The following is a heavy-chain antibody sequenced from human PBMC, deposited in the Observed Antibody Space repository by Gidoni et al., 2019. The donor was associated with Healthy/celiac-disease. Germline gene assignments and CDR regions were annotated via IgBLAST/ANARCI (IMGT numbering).Heavy chain of an antibody. CDR1: GFTFSSYS. V-gene: IGHV3-21*01. J-gene: IGHJ6*02. Sequence: EVQLVESGGGLVKPGGSLRLSCAASGFTFSSYSMNWVRPAPGKGLEWVSSISSSSSYIYYADSVKGRFTISRDNAKNSLYLQMNSLRAEDTAVYYCARAGQPRYYYYGMDVWGQGTTVTVSS. D-gene: IGHD6-13*01. CDR2: ISSSSSYI. CDR3: ARAGQPRYYYYGMDV.